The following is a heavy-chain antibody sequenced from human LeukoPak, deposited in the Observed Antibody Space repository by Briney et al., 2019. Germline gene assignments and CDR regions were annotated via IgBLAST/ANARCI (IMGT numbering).Heavy chain of an antibody. V-gene: IGHV1-3*01. CDR2: INAGNGNT. CDR3: ARVGYQLLLFSDY. Sequence: ASVKVSCKASGYTFTSYAMHWVRQAPGQRLEWMGWINAGNGNTKNSQNFQGRVTITRDTSASTAYMELSSLRFEDTAVYFCARVGYQLLLFSDYWGQGTLVTVSS. D-gene: IGHD2-2*01. CDR1: GYTFTSYA. J-gene: IGHJ4*02.